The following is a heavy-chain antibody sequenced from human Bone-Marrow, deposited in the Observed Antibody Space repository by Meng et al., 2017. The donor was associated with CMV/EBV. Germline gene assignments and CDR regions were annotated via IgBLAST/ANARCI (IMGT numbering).Heavy chain of an antibody. CDR2: INPNSGGT. V-gene: IGHV1-2*02. D-gene: IGHD3-22*01. CDR1: GYTFTGYY. CDR3: ARGAWYYDSSGYSAF. J-gene: IGHJ4*02. Sequence: QVPLVQSVAEVKKPGASVKVSCKASGYTFTGYYMHWVRQAPGQGLEWMGWINPNSGGTNYAQKFQGRVTMTRDTSISTAYMELSRLRSDDTAVYYCARGAWYYDSSGYSAFWGQGTLVTVSS.